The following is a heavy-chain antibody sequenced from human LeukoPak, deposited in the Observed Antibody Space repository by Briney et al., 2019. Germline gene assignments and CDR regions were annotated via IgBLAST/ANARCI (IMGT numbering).Heavy chain of an antibody. Sequence: SETLSLTCTVSGGSISSSSYYWGWIRQPPGKGLEWIGSIYYSGSTYYNPSLKSRVTISIDTSKSQFSLKLSSVTAADTAVYYCARGPGTWYYYWGQGTLVTVSS. CDR1: GGSISSSSYY. D-gene: IGHD6-13*01. J-gene: IGHJ4*02. CDR2: IYYSGST. V-gene: IGHV4-39*07. CDR3: ARGPGTWYYY.